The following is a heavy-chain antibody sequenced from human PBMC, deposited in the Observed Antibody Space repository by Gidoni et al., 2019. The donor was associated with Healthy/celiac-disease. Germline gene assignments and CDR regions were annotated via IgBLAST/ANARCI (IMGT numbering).Heavy chain of an antibody. Sequence: QVQLAQSGAEAKKSGSSVKVSCNASGYTFTGYYLHWVRQAPGQRLEWMGWSNPNSGGTNYAQKFQGWVTMTRDTSISTAYMELSRLRSDDTAVYYCARDGYYGSGSYAYWGQGTLVTVSS. J-gene: IGHJ4*02. D-gene: IGHD3-10*01. V-gene: IGHV1-2*04. CDR1: GYTFTGYY. CDR3: ARDGYYGSGSYAY. CDR2: SNPNSGGT.